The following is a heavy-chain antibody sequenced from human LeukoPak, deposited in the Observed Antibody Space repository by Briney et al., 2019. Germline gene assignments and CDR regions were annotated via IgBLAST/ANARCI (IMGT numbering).Heavy chain of an antibody. CDR1: GGSISSYY. V-gene: IGHV4-4*09. Sequence: SETLSLTCTASGGSISSYYWSWIRQPPGKGLEWIGYIYTSGSTNYSPSLKSRVTISVDTSKNQFTLKLSSVTAADTAVYYCARRLGAFDYWGQGTLVTVSS. CDR2: IYTSGST. J-gene: IGHJ4*02. CDR3: ARRLGAFDY. D-gene: IGHD3-16*01.